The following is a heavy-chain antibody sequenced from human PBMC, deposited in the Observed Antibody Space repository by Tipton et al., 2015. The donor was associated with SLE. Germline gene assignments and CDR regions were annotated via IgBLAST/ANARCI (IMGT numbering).Heavy chain of an antibody. CDR1: GDSISSNYYY. Sequence: TLSLTCTVSGDSISSNYYYWAWIRPPPGKGLEWIGTVYYSENTSYNPSLRSRVTISADTSKNHFSLNLSSMTAADTAVYYCARDAWHTTSGVVFNYFDYWGQGSLVTVPS. CDR2: VYYSENT. D-gene: IGHD3-3*01. J-gene: IGHJ4*02. CDR3: ARDAWHTTSGVVFNYFDY. V-gene: IGHV4-39*02.